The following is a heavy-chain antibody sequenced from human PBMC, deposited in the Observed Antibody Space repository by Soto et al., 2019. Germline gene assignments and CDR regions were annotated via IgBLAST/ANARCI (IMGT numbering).Heavy chain of an antibody. D-gene: IGHD6-13*01. CDR2: INHSGST. V-gene: IGHV4-34*01. CDR1: GGSFSGYY. J-gene: IGHJ4*02. CDR3: ARRGIAAAGTPFDY. Sequence: SETLSLTCAVYGGSFSGYYWSWIRQPPGKGLEWIGEINHSGSTNYNPSLKSRVTISVDTSKNQFSLKLSSVTAADTAVYYCARRGIAAAGTPFDYWGQGTLVTVSS.